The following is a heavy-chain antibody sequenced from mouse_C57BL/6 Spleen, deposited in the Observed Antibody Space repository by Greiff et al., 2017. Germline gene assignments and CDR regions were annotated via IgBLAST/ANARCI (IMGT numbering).Heavy chain of an antibody. CDR1: GYSITSGYY. J-gene: IGHJ1*03. Sequence: VQLQESGPGLVKPSQSLSLTCSVTGYSITSGYYWNWIRQFPGNKLEWMGYISYDGSNNYNPSLKNRISITRDPSKNQFFLKLNSVTTEDTATYYCARGANWDWYFDVWGTGTTVTVSS. D-gene: IGHD4-1*01. CDR2: ISYDGSN. CDR3: ARGANWDWYFDV. V-gene: IGHV3-6*01.